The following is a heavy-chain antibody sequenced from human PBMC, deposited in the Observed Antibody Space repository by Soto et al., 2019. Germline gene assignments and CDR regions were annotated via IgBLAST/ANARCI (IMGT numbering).Heavy chain of an antibody. D-gene: IGHD7-27*01. CDR1: GGTFSGHS. CDR2: LIPLFGTT. Sequence: TSVKVSCNSAGGTFSGHSISWGRQAPGQGPEWMGGLIPLFGTTQHAQRFQGRLTITADKSTTTAYMELTSLRFEDTAIYYCARGSNWGYRFDSWGQGTLVTVSS. CDR3: ARGSNWGYRFDS. J-gene: IGHJ4*02. V-gene: IGHV1-69*06.